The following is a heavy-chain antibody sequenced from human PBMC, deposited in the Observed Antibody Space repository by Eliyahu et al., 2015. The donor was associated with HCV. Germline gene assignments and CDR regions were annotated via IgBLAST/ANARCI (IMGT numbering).Heavy chain of an antibody. CDR3: AKDLNQYIVVVSGAFDI. CDR2: ISGSGGST. CDR1: GFTFSSXA. V-gene: IGHV3-23*01. Sequence: EVQLLESGGGLVQPGGSLRLSCAASGFTFSSXAMSWVRQAPGKGLEWVSAISGSGGSTYYADSVKGRFTISRDNSKNTLYLQMNSLRAEDTAVYYCAKDLNQYIVVVSGAFDIWGQGTMVTVSS. J-gene: IGHJ3*02. D-gene: IGHD2-21*01.